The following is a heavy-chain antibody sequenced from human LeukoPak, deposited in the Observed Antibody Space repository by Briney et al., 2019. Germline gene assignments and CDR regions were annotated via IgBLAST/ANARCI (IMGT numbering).Heavy chain of an antibody. CDR2: ISGSGGTT. Sequence: GGSLRLSCAASGFTFRNYGMTWVRQAPGKGLEWVAGISGSGGTTHYSDSVKGRCTISRDNSKNTLSLQINSLRAEDNAVYYCAQIHDLGAYVAFWGQGALVTVSS. CDR1: GFTFRNYG. CDR3: AQIHDLGAYVAF. D-gene: IGHD1-1*01. V-gene: IGHV3-23*01. J-gene: IGHJ4*02.